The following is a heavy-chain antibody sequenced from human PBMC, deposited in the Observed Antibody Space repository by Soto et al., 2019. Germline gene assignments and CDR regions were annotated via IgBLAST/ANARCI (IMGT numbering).Heavy chain of an antibody. J-gene: IGHJ4*02. V-gene: IGHV5-51*01. D-gene: IGHD3-22*01. Sequence: LVESLKISCKGSGYIFTTYWICCFLQMPGKGLEWMGVIYPGDSDIRFSPSFQGQVTISADMSLSTAYLQWSSLRVSDTAMYYCARQAYHYDTNSFGYWGQGTLVTVLL. CDR1: GYIFTTYW. CDR3: ARQAYHYDTNSFGY. CDR2: IYPGDSDI.